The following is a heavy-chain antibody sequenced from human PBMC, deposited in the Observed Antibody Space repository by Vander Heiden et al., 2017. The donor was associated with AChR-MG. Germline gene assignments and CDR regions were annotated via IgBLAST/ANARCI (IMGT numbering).Heavy chain of an antibody. CDR3: AKSIVGAKDQFDY. J-gene: IGHJ4*02. V-gene: IGHV4-39*01. CDR1: GGSISRSNYY. D-gene: IGHD1-26*01. CDR2: IYYSGST. Sequence: QLQLQESGPGLVKPSETLSLTCTVSGGSISRSNYYWGWIRQPPGKGLEWIGSIYYSGSTYYNPSLKSRVTISVATSKNQFSLRLSSVTAADTAVYYCAKSIVGAKDQFDYWGQGTLVTVSS.